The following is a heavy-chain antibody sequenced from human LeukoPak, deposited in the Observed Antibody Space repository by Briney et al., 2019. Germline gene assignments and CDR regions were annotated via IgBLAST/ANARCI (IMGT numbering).Heavy chain of an antibody. CDR1: GYTLTELS. D-gene: IGHD1-26*01. CDR3: ASPHLGVGPTAFDY. J-gene: IGHJ4*02. Sequence: ASVKVSCKVSGYTLTELSMHWVRQAPGKGLEWMGGFDPEDGETIYAQKFQGRVTMTEDTSTDTAYMELSSLRSEDTAVYYCASPHLGVGPTAFDYWGQGTLVTVSS. V-gene: IGHV1-24*01. CDR2: FDPEDGET.